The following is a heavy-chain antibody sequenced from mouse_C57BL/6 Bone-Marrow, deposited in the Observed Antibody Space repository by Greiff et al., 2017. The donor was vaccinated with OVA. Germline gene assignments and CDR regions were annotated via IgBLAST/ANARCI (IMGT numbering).Heavy chain of an antibody. Sequence: QVQLKQPGAELVKPGASVKMSCKASGYTFTSYWITWVKQRPGQGLEWIGDIYPGSGSTNYNEKFKSKATLNVDTSSSTAYMQLSSLTSEDSAVYYCARYYYDYDGGENWGQGTTLTVSS. V-gene: IGHV1-55*01. CDR3: ARYYYDYDGGEN. J-gene: IGHJ2*01. D-gene: IGHD2-4*01. CDR1: GYTFTSYW. CDR2: IYPGSGST.